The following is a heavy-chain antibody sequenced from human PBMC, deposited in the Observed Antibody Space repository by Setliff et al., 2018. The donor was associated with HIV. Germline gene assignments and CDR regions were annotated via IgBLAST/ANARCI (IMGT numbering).Heavy chain of an antibody. Sequence: GASVKVSCKTSGDTFTSYDINWVRQAAGQGLEWMGGVIPIFGTANYAQKFQGRVTITADESTSTAYMELSSLRSDDTAVYYCARDFSGQQLVGGWFDPWGQGTLVTVSS. CDR3: ARDFSGQQLVGGWFDP. J-gene: IGHJ5*02. V-gene: IGHV1-69*13. D-gene: IGHD6-13*01. CDR2: VIPIFGTA. CDR1: GDTFTSYD.